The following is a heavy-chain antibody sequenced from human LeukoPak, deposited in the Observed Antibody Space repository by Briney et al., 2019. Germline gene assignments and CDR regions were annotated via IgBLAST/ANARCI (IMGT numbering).Heavy chain of an antibody. CDR2: INSDGSST. V-gene: IGHV3-74*01. Sequence: PGGSLRLSCAASGFTFSSYWMHWVRQAPGKGLVWVSRINSDGSSTSYADSVKGRFTISRDNAKNTLYLQMNSLRAEDTALYYCAKVGLYYDSSGYYDYWGQGTLVTVSS. J-gene: IGHJ4*02. CDR3: AKVGLYYDSSGYYDY. CDR1: GFTFSSYW. D-gene: IGHD3-22*01.